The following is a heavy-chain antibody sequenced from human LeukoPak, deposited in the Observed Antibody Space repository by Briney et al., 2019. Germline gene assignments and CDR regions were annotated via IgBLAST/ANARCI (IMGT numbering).Heavy chain of an antibody. CDR3: ATQGGSYLYYFDY. Sequence: GGSLRLSCAASGFTFDDYAMHWVRQAPGKGLEWVSGISWNSGSIGYADSVKGRFTISRDNAKNSLYLQMNSLRAEDTALYYCATQGGSYLYYFDYWGQGTLVTVSS. CDR1: GFTFDDYA. D-gene: IGHD1-26*01. CDR2: ISWNSGSI. V-gene: IGHV3-9*01. J-gene: IGHJ4*02.